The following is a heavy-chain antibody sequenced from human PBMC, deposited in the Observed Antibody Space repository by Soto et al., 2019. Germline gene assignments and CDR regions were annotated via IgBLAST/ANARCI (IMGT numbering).Heavy chain of an antibody. D-gene: IGHD2-2*02. CDR3: AKALLGYCSSTSCYNFDY. J-gene: IGHJ4*02. V-gene: IGHV3-23*01. CDR1: GFTFSSYA. Sequence: PGGSLRLSCAASGFTFSSYAMSWVRQAPGKGLEWVSAISGSGGSTYYADSVKGRFTISRDNSKNTLYLQMNSLRAEDTAVYYCAKALLGYCSSTSCYNFDYWGQGTLVTVSS. CDR2: ISGSGGST.